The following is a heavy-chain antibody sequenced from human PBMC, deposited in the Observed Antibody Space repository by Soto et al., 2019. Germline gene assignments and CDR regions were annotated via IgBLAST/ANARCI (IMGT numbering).Heavy chain of an antibody. V-gene: IGHV1-3*01. J-gene: IGHJ4*02. Sequence: QVQLVQSGAEVKKPGASVKVSCEASGYTFISYSIQWVRQAPGQRLEWMGWINAGNGNTKYSQKCQGRVTITRDTSANTAYMELSSLRSEDTAVYYCAREHDFWSNSCFDYWGQGPLVTVSS. D-gene: IGHD3-3*01. CDR3: AREHDFWSNSCFDY. CDR1: GYTFISYS. CDR2: INAGNGNT.